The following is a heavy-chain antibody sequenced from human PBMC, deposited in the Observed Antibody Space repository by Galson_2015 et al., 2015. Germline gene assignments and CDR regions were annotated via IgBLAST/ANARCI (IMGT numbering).Heavy chain of an antibody. D-gene: IGHD3-3*01. CDR2: ISAYNGNT. J-gene: IGHJ4*02. CDR3: ARDRGYDFWSGPFDY. Sequence: SVKVSCKASGYTFTSYGISWVRQAPGQGLEWMGWISAYNGNTNYAQKLQGRVTMTTDTSTSTAYMELRSLRSDDTAVYYCARDRGYDFWSGPFDYWGQGTLVTVSS. V-gene: IGHV1-18*01. CDR1: GYTFTSYG.